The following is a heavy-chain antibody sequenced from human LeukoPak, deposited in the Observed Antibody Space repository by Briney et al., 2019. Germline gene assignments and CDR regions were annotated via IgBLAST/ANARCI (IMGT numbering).Heavy chain of an antibody. Sequence: GGSLRLSCAASGFTFSHHAMHWVRRSPGKGLEWAAVISYDGNNKYYANSVKGRFTISRDNPKNTLYLQMNSLRPDDTAVYFCAARPPVIVAGPFDYWGQGILVTVSS. D-gene: IGHD5-12*01. CDR3: AARPPVIVAGPFDY. V-gene: IGHV3-30*03. CDR1: GFTFSHHA. J-gene: IGHJ4*02. CDR2: ISYDGNNK.